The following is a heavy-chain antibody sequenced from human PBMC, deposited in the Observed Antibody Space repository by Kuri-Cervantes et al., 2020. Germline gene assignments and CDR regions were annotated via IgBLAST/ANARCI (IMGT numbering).Heavy chain of an antibody. D-gene: IGHD4-17*01. V-gene: IGHV3-53*01. J-gene: IGHJ4*02. CDR1: GFTFSNAW. Sequence: GESLKISCAASGFTFSNAWMSWVRQAPGKGLEWVSVTYSGGSTYYADSVKGRFTISRDNSKNTLYLQMNSLRAEDTAVYYCASGPYGDSFFDYWGQGTLVTVSS. CDR2: TYSGGST. CDR3: ASGPYGDSFFDY.